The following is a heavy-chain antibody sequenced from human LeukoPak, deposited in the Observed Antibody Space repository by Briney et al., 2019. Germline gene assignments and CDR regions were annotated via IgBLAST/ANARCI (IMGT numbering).Heavy chain of an antibody. Sequence: GASVKVSCKASGYTFTGYYMHWVRQAPGQGLEWMGWINPNSGGTNYAQKFQGRVTMTRDTSISTAYMELSRLRSDDTAVYYCARDRGYSYGPLNWFDPWGQGTLVTVSS. V-gene: IGHV1-2*02. J-gene: IGHJ5*02. CDR3: ARDRGYSYGPLNWFDP. CDR2: INPNSGGT. CDR1: GYTFTGYY. D-gene: IGHD5-18*01.